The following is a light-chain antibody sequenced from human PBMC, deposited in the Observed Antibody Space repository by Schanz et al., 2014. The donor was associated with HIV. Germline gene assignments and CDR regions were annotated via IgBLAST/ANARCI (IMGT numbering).Light chain of an antibody. J-gene: IGLJ2*01. CDR1: SSDVGGYNY. V-gene: IGLV2-8*01. Sequence: QSALTQPPSASGSPGQSVTISCTGTSSDVGGYNYVSWYQQHPGKAPKLMIYEVSKRPSGVPDRFSGSKSGNTASLTISGLQAEDEADYYCSSYTGSSSVIFRGGTKLTVL. CDR3: SSYTGSSSVI. CDR2: EVS.